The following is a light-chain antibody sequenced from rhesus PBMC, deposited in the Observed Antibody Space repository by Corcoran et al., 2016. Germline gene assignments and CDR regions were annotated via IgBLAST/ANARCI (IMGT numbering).Light chain of an antibody. Sequence: DIQMTQSPSSLSASLGDKVTITCRASQDFGSWLAWYQQKPGKAPKLLIYKASSLQSGVPSRFSGSGSGTDFTLTISSLQAEDFATYYCLQYNSSPYSFGQGTKVEIK. J-gene: IGKJ2*01. V-gene: IGKV1-22*01. CDR1: QDFGSW. CDR3: LQYNSSPYS. CDR2: KAS.